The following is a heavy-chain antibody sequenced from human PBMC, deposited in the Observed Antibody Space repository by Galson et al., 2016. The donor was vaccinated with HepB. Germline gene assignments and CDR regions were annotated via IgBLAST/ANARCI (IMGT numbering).Heavy chain of an antibody. CDR1: GFTFSSYT. CDR2: ISGSLSSR. J-gene: IGHJ4*02. Sequence: SLRLSCAASGFTFSSYTMGWVRQAPGKGMEWVSSISGSLSSRYYADSVKGRFTISRDNSKNTLYLQMSGLRVDDTAVYYCAKDLGTLGVGAAPGYWGQGTPVTVSS. V-gene: IGHV3-23*01. CDR3: AKDLGTLGVGAAPGY. D-gene: IGHD1-26*01.